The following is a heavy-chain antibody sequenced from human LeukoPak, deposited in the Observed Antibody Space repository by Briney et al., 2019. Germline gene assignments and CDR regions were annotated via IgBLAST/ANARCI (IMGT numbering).Heavy chain of an antibody. CDR2: ISAYNGNT. CDR3: ARDPYCGGDCSSNFDY. D-gene: IGHD2-21*02. J-gene: IGHJ4*02. CDR1: GYTFTSYG. Sequence: AAGKVSCKASGYTFTSYGISWVRQAPGQGLEWRGWISAYNGNTNYAQKLQGRVTMTTDTSTITAYMELRSLRSDDTAVYYCARDPYCGGDCSSNFDYWGQGTLVTVSS. V-gene: IGHV1-18*01.